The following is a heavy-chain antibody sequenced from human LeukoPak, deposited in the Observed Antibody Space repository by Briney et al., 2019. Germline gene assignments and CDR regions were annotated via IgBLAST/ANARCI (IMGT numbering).Heavy chain of an antibody. J-gene: IGHJ4*02. CDR1: GYIFTDYY. CDR3: ARARYCYTTSCPLDY. Sequence: ASVEVSCKASGYIFTDYYIHWVRQAPGQGHEWMGRINPNSGGTNFAQKFQARVTMTSDTSISTAYMEVSGLESDDTAVYYCARARYCYTTSCPLDYWGQGTLVTVSS. V-gene: IGHV1-2*06. CDR2: INPNSGGT. D-gene: IGHD2-2*01.